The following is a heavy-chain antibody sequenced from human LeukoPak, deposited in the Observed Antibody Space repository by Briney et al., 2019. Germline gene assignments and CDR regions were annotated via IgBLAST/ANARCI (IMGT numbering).Heavy chain of an antibody. D-gene: IGHD3-22*01. Sequence: GGSLRLSCAASGFTFSSYAMHWVRRAPGKGLEWVAVISYDGSNKYYADSVKGRFTISRDNSKNTLYLQMNSLRAEDTAVYYCASLSTIVPYYYDSSGYTDYWGQGTLVTVPS. CDR2: ISYDGSNK. J-gene: IGHJ4*02. CDR3: ASLSTIVPYYYDSSGYTDY. V-gene: IGHV3-30-3*01. CDR1: GFTFSSYA.